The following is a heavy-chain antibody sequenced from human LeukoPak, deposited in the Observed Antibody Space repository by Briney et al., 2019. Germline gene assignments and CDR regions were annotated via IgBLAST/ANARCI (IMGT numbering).Heavy chain of an antibody. CDR3: ARHGSGSLYFDS. CDR2: GSG. V-gene: IGHV3-66*04. CDR1: XXXVSSXY. Sequence: GGSLRLSCXAXXXXVSSXYWSWVRQAPGKGLEWVSVGSGYYAESVKGRFIISRDSSKNTLYLQMNSLRAEDTAVYHCARHGSGSLYFDSWGRGTLVTVSP. D-gene: IGHD3-10*01. J-gene: IGHJ4*02.